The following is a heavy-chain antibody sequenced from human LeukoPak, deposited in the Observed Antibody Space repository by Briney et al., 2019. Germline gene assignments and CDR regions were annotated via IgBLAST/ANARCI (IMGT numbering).Heavy chain of an antibody. D-gene: IGHD2-2*01. CDR3: ARDRCSSTSCPPLDWFDP. CDR1: GGTFSSYA. J-gene: IGHJ5*02. CDR2: IIPIFGTA. Sequence: SVKVSCKASGGTFSSYAISWVRQAPGQGLEWMGGIIPIFGTANYAQKFQGRVTITADESTSTAYMELSSLRSEDTAVYYCARDRCSSTSCPPLDWFDPWGQGTLVTVSS. V-gene: IGHV1-69*01.